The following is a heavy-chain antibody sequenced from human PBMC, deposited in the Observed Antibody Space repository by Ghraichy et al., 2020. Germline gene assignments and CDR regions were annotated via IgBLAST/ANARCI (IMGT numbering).Heavy chain of an antibody. D-gene: IGHD2-2*02. CDR1: GVSVSSNVYF. Sequence: SETLSLTCAVYGVSVSSNVYFWNWIRQSPGKGLEWIGYIDYHGNTNYNPSLASRVTISKDTAANQFSLLLTSVTAADTAIYYCARPGGASALDTVYFAHWGQGTLVTVSS. J-gene: IGHJ4*02. CDR2: IDYHGNT. CDR3: ARPGGASALDTVYFAH. V-gene: IGHV4-61*08.